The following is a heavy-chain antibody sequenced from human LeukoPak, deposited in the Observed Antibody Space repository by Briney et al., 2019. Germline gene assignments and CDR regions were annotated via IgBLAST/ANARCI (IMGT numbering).Heavy chain of an antibody. CDR2: ISYDGSNK. CDR3: ARDRALAVSLSD. D-gene: IGHD2-15*01. CDR1: GFTFSSYG. V-gene: IGHV3-30*03. J-gene: IGHJ4*02. Sequence: PGRSLRLSCAASGFTFSSYGMHWVRQAPGKGLEWVAVISYDGSNKYYADPVKGRFTISRDNSNNGLFLQLTSLRVEDTAVYFCARDRALAVSLSDWGQGTLVTAS.